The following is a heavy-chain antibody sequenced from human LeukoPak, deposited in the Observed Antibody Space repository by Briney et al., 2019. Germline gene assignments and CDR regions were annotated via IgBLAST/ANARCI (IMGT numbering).Heavy chain of an antibody. J-gene: IGHJ3*02. V-gene: IGHV3-23*01. CDR2: INASGGTT. CDR3: AKRPRDTSGYYLGAFDI. CDR1: GFTFSNYA. Sequence: LSGGSLRLSCAASGFTFSNYAMTWVRQAPGKGLEWVSGINASGGTTYYAESGKGRVTISRDNSRNTLYLQINSLRAEDTAVYYCAKRPRDTSGYYLGAFDIWGQGTMVTISS. D-gene: IGHD3-22*01.